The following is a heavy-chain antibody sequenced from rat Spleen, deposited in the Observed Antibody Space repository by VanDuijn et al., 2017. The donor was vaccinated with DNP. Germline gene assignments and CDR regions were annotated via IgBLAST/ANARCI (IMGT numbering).Heavy chain of an antibody. CDR3: VRQRVMYTTATGFAY. V-gene: IGHV5-22*01. Sequence: EVQLVESGGGLVQPGRSLKLSCAASGFTFSNYYMAWVRQAPKKGLEWVATISIHGTRTSYPDSVKGRFTISRDNSKSSLYLHMSSLRSEDTATYYCVRQRVMYTTATGFAYWGQGTLVSVSS. D-gene: IGHD1-6*01. J-gene: IGHJ3*01. CDR2: ISIHGTRT. CDR1: GFTFSNYY.